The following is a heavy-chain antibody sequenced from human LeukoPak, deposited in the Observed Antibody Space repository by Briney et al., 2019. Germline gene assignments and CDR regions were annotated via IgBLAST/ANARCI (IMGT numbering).Heavy chain of an antibody. Sequence: SETLSLTCTVSGGSISSYYWSWIRQPAGKGLEWIGRIYTSGSTNYNPSLKSRVTMSVDTSKNQFSLKLSSVTAADTAVYYCARESNRLSIAAAAPFDPWAREPWSPSPQ. D-gene: IGHD6-13*01. CDR2: IYTSGST. V-gene: IGHV4-4*07. J-gene: IGHJ5*02. CDR1: GGSISSYY. CDR3: ARESNRLSIAAAAPFDP.